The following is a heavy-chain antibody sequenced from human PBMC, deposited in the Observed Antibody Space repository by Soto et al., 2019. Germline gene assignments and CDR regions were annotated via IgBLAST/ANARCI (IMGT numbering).Heavy chain of an antibody. CDR1: GFSLSSTRMA. CDR2: IYWDDDK. CDR3: AHIVVAGLGYYFDY. V-gene: IGHV2-5*02. Sequence: QITLKESGPTLVKPTQTLTLTCTFSGFSLSSTRMAVGWIRQPPGKALEWLALIYWDDDKRYSPFLKSRPTTTKDTSKNQVVLTMSNMDPVDTARYYCAHIVVAGLGYYFDYWGQGTLVTVSS. J-gene: IGHJ4*02. D-gene: IGHD6-19*01.